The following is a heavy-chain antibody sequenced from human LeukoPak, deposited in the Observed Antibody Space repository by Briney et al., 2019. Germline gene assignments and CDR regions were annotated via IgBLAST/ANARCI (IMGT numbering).Heavy chain of an antibody. CDR1: GFPFRSFS. J-gene: IGHJ5*02. CDR3: AKALYMGGGNYPTNNWFDP. V-gene: IGHV3-23*01. Sequence: GGSLRLSCVASGFPFRSFSMNWVRQAPGKGLEWVSSISGSGGSTYYADSVKGRFTISSDNSKNTLYLQMNSLRAEDTAVYYCAKALYMGGGNYPTNNWFDPWGQGTLVTVSS. D-gene: IGHD1-26*01. CDR2: ISGSGGST.